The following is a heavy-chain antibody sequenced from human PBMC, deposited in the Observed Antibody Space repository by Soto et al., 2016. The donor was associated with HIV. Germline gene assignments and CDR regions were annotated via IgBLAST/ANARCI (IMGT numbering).Heavy chain of an antibody. CDR3: ARGREDTAILDY. D-gene: IGHD5-18*01. V-gene: IGHV1-18*01. CDR1: GYIFNTYG. CDR2: MSVYNGNT. Sequence: QVQLVQSGAEVKKPGASVKVSCKASGYIFNTYGINWVRQAPGQGLEWIGWMSVYNGNTDYARKVQGRVTMTSDRSTNTAYLELTSLISDDTAVYYRARGREDTAILDYWGQGTLITVSS. J-gene: IGHJ4*02.